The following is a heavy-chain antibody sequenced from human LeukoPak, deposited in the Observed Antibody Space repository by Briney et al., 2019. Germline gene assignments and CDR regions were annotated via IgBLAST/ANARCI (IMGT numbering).Heavy chain of an antibody. J-gene: IGHJ4*02. Sequence: GASVKLSCKASGYTFTSYGISWVRRAPGQGLEWMGWISAYNGNTNYAQKLQGRVTMTTDTSTSTAYMELRSLRSDDTAVYYCARVQDPRNGATTDFDYWGQGTLVTVSS. D-gene: IGHD1-26*01. CDR1: GYTFTSYG. V-gene: IGHV1-18*01. CDR3: ARVQDPRNGATTDFDY. CDR2: ISAYNGNT.